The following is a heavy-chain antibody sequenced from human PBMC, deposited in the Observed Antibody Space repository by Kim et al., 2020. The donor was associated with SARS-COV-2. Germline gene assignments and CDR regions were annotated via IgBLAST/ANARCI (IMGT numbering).Heavy chain of an antibody. V-gene: IGHV4-59*01. CDR2: ST. CDR3: AREVAGYFDY. D-gene: IGHD6-19*01. Sequence: STNSNPSLTSRVNISVDTSKNQFSRKLSYVTAADTAVYYCAREVAGYFDYWGQGTLVTVSS. J-gene: IGHJ4*02.